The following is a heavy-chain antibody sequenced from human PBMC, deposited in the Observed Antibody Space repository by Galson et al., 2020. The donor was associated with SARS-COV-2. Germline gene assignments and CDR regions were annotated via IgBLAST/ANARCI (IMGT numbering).Heavy chain of an antibody. CDR1: GGSISSGGYY. D-gene: IGHD3-3*01. J-gene: IGHJ4*02. CDR2: IYYSGST. V-gene: IGHV4-31*03. Sequence: TLSLTCTVSGGSISSGGYYWSWIRQHPGKGLEWIGYIYYSGSTYYNPSLKSRVTISVDTSKNQFSLKLSSVTAADTAVYYCARAKRITIFGVVLNFDYWGQGTLVTVSS. CDR3: ARAKRITIFGVVLNFDY.